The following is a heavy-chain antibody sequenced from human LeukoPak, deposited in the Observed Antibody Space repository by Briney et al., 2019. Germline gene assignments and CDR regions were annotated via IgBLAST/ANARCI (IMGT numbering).Heavy chain of an antibody. CDR2: TNTVNGNT. CDR3: ARGGAVHYDDSSAYYYFDY. V-gene: IGHV1-3*04. Sequence: ASVKVSCKASGYTFNSNVIHWLRQAPGQRLEWMGWTNTVNGNTKYSQKFQGRVSITRDTPATTAYMELSALRSEDSAVYFCARGGAVHYDDSSAYYYFDYWGQGTLVTVS. CDR1: GYTFNSNV. D-gene: IGHD3-22*01. J-gene: IGHJ4*02.